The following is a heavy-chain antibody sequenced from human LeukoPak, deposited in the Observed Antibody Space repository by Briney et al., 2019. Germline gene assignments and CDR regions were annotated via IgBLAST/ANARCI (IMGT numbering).Heavy chain of an antibody. CDR3: ARYKAAAGKSIDY. J-gene: IGHJ4*02. CDR1: GGSISSYY. CDR2: IYYSGST. V-gene: IGHV4-59*08. D-gene: IGHD6-13*01. Sequence: SETLSLTCTVSGGSISSYYWSWIRQPPGKGLEWIGYIYYSGSTNYNPSLKSRVTISGDTSNNQFSLKLTSVTAADTAVYYCARYKAAAGKSIDYWGQGTLVTVSS.